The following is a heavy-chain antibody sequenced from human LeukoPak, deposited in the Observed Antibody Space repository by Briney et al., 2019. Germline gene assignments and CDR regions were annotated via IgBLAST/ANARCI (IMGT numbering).Heavy chain of an antibody. V-gene: IGHV4-38-2*01. CDR2: LYHSDSA. J-gene: IGHJ6*03. CDR3: ARQHDSYYHYYIDV. Sequence: SETLSLTCAVSGYSISNGYYWVWIRQPPGRGLEWIGSLYHSDSAYYNTSLRSRVSMSVDTSKNQFSLTLRFVTAADTAVYYCARQHDSYYHYYIDVWGSGTTVTVSS. CDR1: GYSISNGYY.